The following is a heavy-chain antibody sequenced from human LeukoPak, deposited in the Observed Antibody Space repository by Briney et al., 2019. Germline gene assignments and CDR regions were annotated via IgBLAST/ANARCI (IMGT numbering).Heavy chain of an antibody. V-gene: IGHV3-7*01. Sequence: GGSLRLSCAASGFTFTTYWMSWVRQTPEKGLEWVANIKEDGSGDYYVDSVKGRFTISRDNAKNLLYLQMKSLRAEDTAIYYCARDGGGDFSWGQGDLVTVSS. D-gene: IGHD2-21*02. CDR3: ARDGGGDFS. CDR1: GFTFTTYW. CDR2: IKEDGSGD. J-gene: IGHJ5*02.